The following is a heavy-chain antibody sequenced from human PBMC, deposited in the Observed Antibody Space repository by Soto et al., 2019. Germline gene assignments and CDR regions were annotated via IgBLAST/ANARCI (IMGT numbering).Heavy chain of an antibody. CDR1: GGSITIDSYF. J-gene: IGHJ4*02. CDR3: VRSWPPPDYNILTICTDAFDY. CDR2: ISHSGNT. V-gene: IGHV4-39*02. D-gene: IGHD3-9*01. Sequence: QLQLQESGPGLVKPSETLSLTCSVSGGSITIDSYFWGWIRQSPEKGLEWIASISHSGNTNYNPTLKSRVSISVATSKSHSSRRLSSVTAADAAVYYCVRSWPPPDYNILTICTDAFDYWGQGTLVTVSS.